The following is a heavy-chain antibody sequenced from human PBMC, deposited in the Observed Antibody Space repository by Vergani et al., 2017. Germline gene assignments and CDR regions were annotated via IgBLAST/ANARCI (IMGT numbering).Heavy chain of an antibody. CDR1: GGSISSYY. Sequence: QVQLQESGPGLVKPSETLSLTCTVPGGSISSYYWSWIRQPPGKGLEWIGYISYSGSTNYNPSLKSRVTISVDTSKNQFSLKLRSVTAADTAVYFCARVMYRDEASTGYRLEGMDIWGQGTTVTISS. CDR3: ARVMYRDEASTGYRLEGMDI. V-gene: IGHV4-59*01. D-gene: IGHD3-9*01. J-gene: IGHJ6*02. CDR2: ISYSGST.